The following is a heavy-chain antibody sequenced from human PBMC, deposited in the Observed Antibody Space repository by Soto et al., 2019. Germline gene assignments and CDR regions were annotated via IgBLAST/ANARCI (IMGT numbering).Heavy chain of an antibody. CDR2: INHSGST. V-gene: IGHV4-34*01. CDR1: GGSFSGYY. J-gene: IGHJ4*02. CDR3: ARESGYSGYDGYYFDH. Sequence: SETLSLTCAVYGGSFSGYYWSWIRQPPGKGLEWIGEINHSGSTNYNPSLKSRVTISVDTSKNQFSLKLSSVTAADTAVYYCARESGYSGYDGYYFDHWGQGTLVTVSS. D-gene: IGHD5-12*01.